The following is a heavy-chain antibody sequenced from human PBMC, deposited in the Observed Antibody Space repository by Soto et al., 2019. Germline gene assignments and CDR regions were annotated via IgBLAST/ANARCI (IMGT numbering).Heavy chain of an antibody. Sequence: SETLSLTCTVSGGSISSYYWSWIRQPPGKGLEWIGYIYYSGSTNYNPSLKSRVTISVDTSKNQFSLKLSSVTAADTAVYYCARAGCSSTSCYGIYYYYGMDVWGQGTTVTVSS. V-gene: IGHV4-59*01. D-gene: IGHD2-2*01. CDR2: IYYSGST. CDR1: GGSISSYY. CDR3: ARAGCSSTSCYGIYYYYGMDV. J-gene: IGHJ6*01.